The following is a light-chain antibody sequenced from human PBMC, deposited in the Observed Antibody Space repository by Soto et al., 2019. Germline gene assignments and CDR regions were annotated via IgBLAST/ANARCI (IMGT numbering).Light chain of an antibody. CDR1: SGSIASNY. CDR2: EDN. Sequence: NFMLTQPHSVSESPGKTVTISCTRSSGSIASNYVQWYQQRPGSAPTTVIYEDNQRPSGVPDRFSGSIDSSSNSASLTISXXXTXXEXXXXCQSXXXSLHVVFGGGTKLTVL. V-gene: IGLV6-57*04. J-gene: IGLJ2*01. CDR3: QSXXXSLHVV.